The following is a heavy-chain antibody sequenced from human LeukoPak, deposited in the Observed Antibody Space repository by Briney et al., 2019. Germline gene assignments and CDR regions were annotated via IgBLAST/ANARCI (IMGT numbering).Heavy chain of an antibody. Sequence: ASAKVSCKASGSSFIDYYIHWVRQAPGQGLEWMGWVNPHSGGTKFAQKFQGRVTMTRDTSINTAYMEVSSLRSDDTAVYYCARDIGDYYGSGSYWLLWGQGTLVTVAS. CDR3: ARDIGDYYGSGSYWLL. J-gene: IGHJ4*02. CDR2: VNPHSGGT. CDR1: GSSFIDYY. V-gene: IGHV1-2*02. D-gene: IGHD3-10*01.